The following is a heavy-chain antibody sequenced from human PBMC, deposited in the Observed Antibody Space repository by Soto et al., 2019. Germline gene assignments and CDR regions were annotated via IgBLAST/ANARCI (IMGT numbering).Heavy chain of an antibody. CDR3: AKDRDSPRDYFHY. Sequence: PGGSLRLSCAASGFTFSSYAMSWVRQAPGKGLEWVSAVSGNGQGIYYADSVRGRFTISRDNSKNTVFLHMDSLRAEDTAVYYCAKDRDSPRDYFHYWGQGTLVTVSS. J-gene: IGHJ4*02. CDR1: GFTFSSYA. V-gene: IGHV3-23*01. CDR2: VSGNGQGI.